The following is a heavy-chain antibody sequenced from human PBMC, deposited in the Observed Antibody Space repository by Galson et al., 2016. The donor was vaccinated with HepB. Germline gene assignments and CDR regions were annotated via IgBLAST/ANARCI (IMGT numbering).Heavy chain of an antibody. CDR2: ISAGGTT. CDR1: GFTFSMFG. Sequence: SLRLSCAASGFTFSMFGFSWVRQGPGKGLEWVSSISAGGTTNYAESVKGRFTISRDTSKTTLYLQMNSLRLEDSAIYYRAKRRTRSSTGRYYGMDVWGQGTTVTVSS. V-gene: IGHV3-23*01. D-gene: IGHD2-2*01. CDR3: AKRRTRSSTGRYYGMDV. J-gene: IGHJ6*02.